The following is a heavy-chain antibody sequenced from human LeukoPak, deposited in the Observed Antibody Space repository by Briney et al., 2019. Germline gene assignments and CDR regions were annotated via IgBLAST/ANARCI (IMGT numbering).Heavy chain of an antibody. CDR2: IYYSGST. CDR3: ARTGYCSGGNCYSLGVSFVPDQVVY. J-gene: IGHJ4*02. V-gene: IGHV4-31*03. Sequence: KSSETLSLTCTLSGGSLNTGGYYWGWIRQHPGKGLEWIGSIYYSGSTHYNLSLESRVTISVDTSKNQFSLKLSSVTAPGTAVYYCARTGYCSGGNCYSLGVSFVPDQVVYWGQGTLVTVSS. CDR1: GGSLNTGGYY. D-gene: IGHD2-15*01.